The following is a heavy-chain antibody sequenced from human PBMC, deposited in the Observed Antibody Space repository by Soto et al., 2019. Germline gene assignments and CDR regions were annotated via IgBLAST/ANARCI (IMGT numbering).Heavy chain of an antibody. CDR3: ARAWGEAFDY. Sequence: SETLSLTCTFSGASISSYYWNWIRQSPGKGLEWIGHIYYNGNTKYNPFLESRLTISVDTSKNQFSLELNSVTAADTAVYFCARAWGEAFDYWGQGTLVTVSS. CDR1: GASISSYY. V-gene: IGHV4-59*01. J-gene: IGHJ4*02. D-gene: IGHD3-16*01. CDR2: IYYNGNT.